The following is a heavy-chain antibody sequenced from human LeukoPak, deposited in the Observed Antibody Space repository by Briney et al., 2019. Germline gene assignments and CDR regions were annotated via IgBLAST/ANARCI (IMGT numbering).Heavy chain of an antibody. Sequence: RASVKVSCKASGGTFSRYAISWVRQAPGQGLEWMGRIIPILGIANYAQKFQGRVTITADKSTSTAYMELSSLRSEDTAVYYCARDPDGRAWGQGTLVTVSS. V-gene: IGHV1-69*04. D-gene: IGHD1-26*01. CDR3: ARDPDGRA. CDR1: GGTFSRYA. J-gene: IGHJ5*02. CDR2: IIPILGIA.